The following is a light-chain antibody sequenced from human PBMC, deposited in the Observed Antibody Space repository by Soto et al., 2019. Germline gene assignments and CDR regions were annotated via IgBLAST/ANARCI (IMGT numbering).Light chain of an antibody. CDR3: QVRTNWSIA. CDR2: DAS. Sequence: ESVSTPSPATLSLSPGERVTRSCRASQSVGDYLGWYQQKPGQAPRLLIYDASQRATGVPARFSASGSGTDFTLTISSLEPEDFAVYYCQVRTNWSIAFGRGTRLEIK. CDR1: QSVGDY. J-gene: IGKJ5*01. V-gene: IGKV3-11*01.